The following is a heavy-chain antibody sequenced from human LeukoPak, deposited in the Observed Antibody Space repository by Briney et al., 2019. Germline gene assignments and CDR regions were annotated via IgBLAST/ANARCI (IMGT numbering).Heavy chain of an antibody. Sequence: GSSVKVSCKASGGTFSSYAISWVRQAPGQGLEWMGRIILIPGIANYAQKFQGRVTITADKSTSTAYMELSSLRSEDTAVYYCARGYRYDSSGYYLDYYMDVWGKGTTVTVSS. CDR3: ARGYRYDSSGYYLDYYMDV. J-gene: IGHJ6*03. CDR1: GGTFSSYA. CDR2: IILIPGIA. D-gene: IGHD3-22*01. V-gene: IGHV1-69*04.